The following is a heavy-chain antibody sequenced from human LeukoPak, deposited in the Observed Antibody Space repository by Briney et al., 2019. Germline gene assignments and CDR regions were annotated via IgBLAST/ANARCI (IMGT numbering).Heavy chain of an antibody. CDR3: AKDGPLLWFGESSYYMDV. CDR1: GFTFSSYG. J-gene: IGHJ6*03. CDR2: IRCDGSNK. Sequence: GGSLRLSCAASGFTFSSYGMHWVRQAPGKGLEWVAFIRCDGSNKYYADSVKGRFTISRDNSKNTLYLQMNSLRAEDTAVYYCAKDGPLLWFGESSYYMDVWGKGTTVTISS. D-gene: IGHD3-10*01. V-gene: IGHV3-30*02.